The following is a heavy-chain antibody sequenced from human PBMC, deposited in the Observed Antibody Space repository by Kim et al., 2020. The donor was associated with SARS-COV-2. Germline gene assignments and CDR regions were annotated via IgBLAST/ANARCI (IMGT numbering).Heavy chain of an antibody. Sequence: SETLSLTCAVYGGSFSGYYWSWIRQPPGKGLEWIGEINHSGSTNYNPSLKSRVTISVDTSKNQFSLKLSSVTAADTAVYYCARGLKGIALIVVVRPYYYCYMDVWGRGTTVTVSS. D-gene: IGHD3-22*01. CDR2: INHSGST. V-gene: IGHV4-34*01. J-gene: IGHJ6*03. CDR1: GGSFSGYY. CDR3: ARGLKGIALIVVVRPYYYCYMDV.